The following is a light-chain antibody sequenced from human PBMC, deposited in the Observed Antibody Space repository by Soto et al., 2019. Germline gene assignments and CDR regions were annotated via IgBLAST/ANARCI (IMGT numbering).Light chain of an antibody. CDR1: SSNIGSNY. Sequence: QSVLTQPPSASGTPGQRVTISCSGSSSNIGSNYVYWYQQLPGTAPKLLIYRNNQRPSGVPDRFSGSKSGTSASLAISGLRSEDGADYSCAGWDVSLSGYVFGTGTKLPVL. V-gene: IGLV1-47*01. CDR2: RNN. CDR3: AGWDVSLSGYV. J-gene: IGLJ1*01.